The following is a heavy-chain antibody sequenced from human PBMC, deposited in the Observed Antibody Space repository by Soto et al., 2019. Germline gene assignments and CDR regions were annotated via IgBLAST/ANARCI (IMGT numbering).Heavy chain of an antibody. CDR1: GGSISSSSYY. J-gene: IGHJ3*02. Sequence: QLQLQESGPGLVKPSETLSLTCTVSGGSISSSSYYWGWIRQPPGKGLEWIGGIYYSGSTYYNPSLKSRDTISVVRSEIQFSLKLSSVTAADPAVYYCARHRPWYYDILTGTDAFAIWGQGTMVTVSS. CDR3: ARHRPWYYDILTGTDAFAI. CDR2: IYYSGST. D-gene: IGHD3-9*01. V-gene: IGHV4-39*01.